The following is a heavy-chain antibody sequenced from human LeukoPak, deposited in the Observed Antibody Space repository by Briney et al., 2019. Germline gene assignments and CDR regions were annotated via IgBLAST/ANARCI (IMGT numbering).Heavy chain of an antibody. CDR3: ARIYYDSSGYFSGYYYYMDV. Sequence: SETLSLTCTVSGGSISSHYWSWIRQPPGKGLEWIGYIYYSGSTNYNPSLKSRVTISVDTSKNQFSLKLSSVTAADTAVYYCARIYYDSSGYFSGYYYYMDVWGKGTTVTVSS. V-gene: IGHV4-59*11. CDR2: IYYSGST. CDR1: GGSISSHY. D-gene: IGHD3-22*01. J-gene: IGHJ6*03.